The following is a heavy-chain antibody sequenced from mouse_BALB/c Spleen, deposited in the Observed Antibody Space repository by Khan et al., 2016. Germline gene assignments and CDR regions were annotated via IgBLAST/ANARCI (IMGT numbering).Heavy chain of an antibody. D-gene: IGHD2-2*01. CDR3: ARSDGYDVGYAY. CDR2: INPGSGGT. J-gene: IGHJ3*01. CDR1: GYAFTNYL. V-gene: IGHV1-54*01. Sequence: QVQLQQPGAELVRPGTSVKVSCKASGYAFTNYLIEWVKQRPGQGLEWIGVINPGSGGTNYNEKFKGKATLTAEKSSSTAYMQLSSLTSDDSAVFFCARSDGYDVGYAYWGQGTLVTVSA.